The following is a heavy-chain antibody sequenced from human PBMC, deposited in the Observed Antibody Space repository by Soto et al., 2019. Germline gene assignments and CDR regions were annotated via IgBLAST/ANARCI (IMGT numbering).Heavy chain of an antibody. D-gene: IGHD6-19*01. V-gene: IGHV4-59*01. Sequence: QVQLQESGPGLVKPSETLSLICTVSGGSISNNYWTWIRQPPGKRLEWIGYVDYSGTTNFNPSLKSRVTISVDTSKDQFSLKITSVTAADTAVYYCAGEPVAGPKAHTVDIWGQGTMVTVSS. CDR1: GGSISNNY. CDR2: VDYSGTT. CDR3: AGEPVAGPKAHTVDI. J-gene: IGHJ3*02.